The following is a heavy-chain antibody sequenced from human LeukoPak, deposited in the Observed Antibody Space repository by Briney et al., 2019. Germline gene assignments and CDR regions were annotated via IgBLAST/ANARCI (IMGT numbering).Heavy chain of an antibody. V-gene: IGHV4-61*02. Sequence: NPSETLSLTCTVSGGSISSGSYYWSWIRQPAGKGLEWIGRIYTSGSTNYNPSLKSRVTISVDTSKNQFSLKLSSVTAADTAVYYCARGLMRTSYSGYDQPLDYWGQGTPVIASS. CDR2: IYTSGST. J-gene: IGHJ4*02. D-gene: IGHD5-12*01. CDR3: ARGLMRTSYSGYDQPLDY. CDR1: GGSISSGSYY.